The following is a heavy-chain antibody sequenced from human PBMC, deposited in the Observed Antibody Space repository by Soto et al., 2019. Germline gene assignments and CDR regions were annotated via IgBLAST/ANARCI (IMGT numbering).Heavy chain of an antibody. CDR3: ARGDRFRGSGDRCFSDGLFLS. CDR2: INGSSSTM. J-gene: IGHJ5*02. CDR1: GFTFGIYS. Sequence: EVQLVESGGGLVQRGGSLRLSCAASGFTFGIYSMNWVRQAPGKGLEWISYINGSSSTMYYADSVKGRFIIARDNADNSLYLQMTSLRDAVPAVYYCARGDRFRGSGDRCFSDGLFLSWGQGTLVTVSS. V-gene: IGHV3-48*02. D-gene: IGHD2-15*01.